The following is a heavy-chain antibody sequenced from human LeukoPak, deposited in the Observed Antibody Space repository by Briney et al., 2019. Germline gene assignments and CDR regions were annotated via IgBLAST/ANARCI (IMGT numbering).Heavy chain of an antibody. Sequence: GGSLRLSCAASGFTFSSYAMSWVRQAPGKGLEWVSAISGSGGSTYYADSVKGRFTISRDNAKNTLYLQMNSLRAEDTAVYYCANLGSKDPPYYYGSGSYSGYWGQGTLVTVSS. CDR3: ANLGSKDPPYYYGSGSYSGY. V-gene: IGHV3-23*01. J-gene: IGHJ4*02. CDR1: GFTFSSYA. CDR2: ISGSGGST. D-gene: IGHD3-10*01.